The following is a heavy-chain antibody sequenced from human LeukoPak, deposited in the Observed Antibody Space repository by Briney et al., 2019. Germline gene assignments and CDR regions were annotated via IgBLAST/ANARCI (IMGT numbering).Heavy chain of an antibody. CDR1: GFTFSSYE. J-gene: IGHJ4*02. V-gene: IGHV3-48*03. Sequence: PGGSLRLSCAASGFTFSSYEMNWVRQAPGKWLEWVSYISSSGSTIYYADSVKGRFTISRDNSKNTLYLQMNSLRAEDTAVYYCAKGPFFGVVRWGQGTLVTVSS. D-gene: IGHD3-3*01. CDR3: AKGPFFGVVR. CDR2: ISSSGSTI.